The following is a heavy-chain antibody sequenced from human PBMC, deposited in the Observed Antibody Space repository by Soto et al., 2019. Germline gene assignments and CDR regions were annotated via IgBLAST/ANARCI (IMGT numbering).Heavy chain of an antibody. V-gene: IGHV3-30*18. CDR2: ISYDGSNK. J-gene: IGHJ2*01. D-gene: IGHD4-17*01. CDR3: AKAGAVTTDWYFDL. CDR1: GFTFSSYG. Sequence: AGGSLRLSCAASGFTFSSYGMHWVRQAPGKGLEWVAVISYDGSNKYYADSVKGRFTISRDNSKNTLYLQMNSLRAEDTAVYYCAKAGAVTTDWYFDLWGRGTLVTVSS.